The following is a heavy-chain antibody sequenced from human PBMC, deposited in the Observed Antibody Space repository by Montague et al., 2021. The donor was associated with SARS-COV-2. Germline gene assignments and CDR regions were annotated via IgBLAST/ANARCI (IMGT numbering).Heavy chain of an antibody. V-gene: IGHV2-5*02. CDR2: IYWDDDK. CDR1: GFSLSTSGVG. J-gene: IGHJ4*02. Sequence: PPLGKPTQTLTLTCTFSGFSLSTSGVGVGWIRQPPGKALEWLALIYWDDDKRYSPSLKSRLTITKDTSKNQVVLTMTNMDPVDTATYYCAHRRPLYYYDSSLSTFDYWGQGTLVTVSS. D-gene: IGHD3-22*01. CDR3: AHRRPLYYYDSSLSTFDY.